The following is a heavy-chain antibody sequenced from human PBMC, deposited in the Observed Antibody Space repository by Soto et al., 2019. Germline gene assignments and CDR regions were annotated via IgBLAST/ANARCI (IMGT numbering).Heavy chain of an antibody. CDR3: ARESYRYGMDV. CDR2: IYSGGST. Sequence: GRSLRLSCAASGFTVSSNYMSWVRQAPGKGLEWVSVIYSGGSTYYADSVKGRFTISRDNSKNTLYLQMNSLRAEDTAVYYCARESYRYGMDVWGQGTTVSVSS. J-gene: IGHJ6*02. CDR1: GFTVSSNY. V-gene: IGHV3-53*01. D-gene: IGHD3-10*01.